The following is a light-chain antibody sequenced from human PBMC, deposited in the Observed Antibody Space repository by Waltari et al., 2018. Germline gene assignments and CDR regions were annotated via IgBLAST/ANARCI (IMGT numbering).Light chain of an antibody. CDR2: EVS. CDR1: SSDVGGYNY. J-gene: IGLJ3*02. CDR3: SSYAGSNNFGV. Sequence: QSALTQPPSASGSPRQSVTLSCTGTSSDVGGYNYVSWYQQHPGKAPKLMIYEVSKRPSGVPDRFSGSKSDNTASLTVSGLQAEDEADYYCSSYAGSNNFGVFGGGTKLTVL. V-gene: IGLV2-8*01.